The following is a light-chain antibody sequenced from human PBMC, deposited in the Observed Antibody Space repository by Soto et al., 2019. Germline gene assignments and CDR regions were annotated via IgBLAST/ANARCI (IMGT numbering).Light chain of an antibody. Sequence: QSALTQPRSVSGSLGQSVTISCTGTSSDVGAYDFVSWYQQNPGKAPRLIIFDVIKRPSGVPDRFSGSKSGNTASLTISGLQSEDGADYHCCSYVGATTYVFGTGTKVTVL. CDR2: DVI. CDR1: SSDVGAYDF. V-gene: IGLV2-11*01. J-gene: IGLJ1*01. CDR3: CSYVGATTYV.